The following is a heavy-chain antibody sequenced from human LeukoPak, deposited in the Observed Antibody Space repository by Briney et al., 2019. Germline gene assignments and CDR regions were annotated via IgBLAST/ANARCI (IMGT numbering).Heavy chain of an antibody. V-gene: IGHV4-59*08. Sequence: KPSETLSLTCTVSGGSISNYYWNWIRQSPGKGLEWLGYIYYSGSTNYNPSLKSRVTISVDPSKNQFSLKLSSVTAADTAVYYCARQGGYSSSPDFWGQGTLVTVSS. D-gene: IGHD6-13*01. CDR1: GGSISNYY. CDR3: ARQGGYSSSPDF. J-gene: IGHJ4*02. CDR2: IYYSGST.